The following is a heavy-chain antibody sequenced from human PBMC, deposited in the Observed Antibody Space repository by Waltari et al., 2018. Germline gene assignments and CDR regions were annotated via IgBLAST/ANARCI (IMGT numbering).Heavy chain of an antibody. J-gene: IGHJ4*02. CDR1: GGTFSSYA. D-gene: IGHD3-10*01. CDR2: MNPNSGNT. Sequence: QVQLVQSGAEVKKPGSSVKVSCKASGGTFSSYAISWVRQATGQGLEWMGWMNPNSGNTGYAQKFQGRVTMTRNTSISTAYMELSSLRSEDTAVYYCARGGYYYGSGSYYHYWGQGTLVTVSS. V-gene: IGHV1-8*02. CDR3: ARGGYYYGSGSYYHY.